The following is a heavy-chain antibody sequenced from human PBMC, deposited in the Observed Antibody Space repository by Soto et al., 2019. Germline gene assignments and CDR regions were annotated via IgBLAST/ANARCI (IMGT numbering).Heavy chain of an antibody. V-gene: IGHV1-69*13. D-gene: IGHD3-22*01. Sequence: GASVKVSCKASGGTFSSYAISWVRQAPGQGLEWMGGIIPIFGTANYAQKFQGRVTITADESTSTAYMELSSLRSEDTAVYYCARDRGKRITMIVPPWFDPWGQGTLVTVSS. CDR3: ARDRGKRITMIVPPWFDP. J-gene: IGHJ5*02. CDR1: GGTFSSYA. CDR2: IIPIFGTA.